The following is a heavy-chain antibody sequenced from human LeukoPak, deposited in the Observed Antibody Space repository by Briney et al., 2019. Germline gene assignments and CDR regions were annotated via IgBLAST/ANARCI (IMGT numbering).Heavy chain of an antibody. CDR1: GFTFSSYE. CDR3: ARGSLRLRAYYFDY. J-gene: IGHJ4*02. V-gene: IGHV3-48*03. Sequence: GGSLRLSCAASGFTFSSYEMNWVRQAPGKGLEWVSYISNSGYPIYYADSVKGRFTISRDNAKHSLYLRMNSLRAEDTAIYYCARGSLRLRAYYFDYWGQGTLVTVSS. D-gene: IGHD3-10*01. CDR2: ISNSGYPI.